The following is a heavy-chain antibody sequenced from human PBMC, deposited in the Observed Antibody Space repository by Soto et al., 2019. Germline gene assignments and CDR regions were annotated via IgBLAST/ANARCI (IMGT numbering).Heavy chain of an antibody. CDR1: GYTFTSYA. CDR2: INAGNGNT. CDR3: ARRGAILSGYYDS. Sequence: ASVKVSCKASGYTFTSYAMHWVRQAPGQRLEWMGWINAGNGNTKYSQKFQGRVTITRDTSASTAYMKLSSVTAADTAVYYCARRGAILSGYYDSWGQGILVTVSS. V-gene: IGHV1-3*01. D-gene: IGHD3-9*01. J-gene: IGHJ4*02.